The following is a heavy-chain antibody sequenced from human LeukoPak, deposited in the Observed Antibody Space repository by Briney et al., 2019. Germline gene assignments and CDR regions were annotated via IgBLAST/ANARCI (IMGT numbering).Heavy chain of an antibody. CDR3: ARDEMGSWFDP. D-gene: IGHD5-24*01. Sequence: PSETLSLTCTVSGGSISSGDYFWSWIRQHPGKGLEWIGYIHYSGSTYSNPSLKSRVTMSVDTSENQFSLKLSFVTAADTAVYYCARDEMGSWFDPWGQGTLVTVSS. CDR2: IHYSGST. J-gene: IGHJ5*02. V-gene: IGHV4-31*03. CDR1: GGSISSGDYF.